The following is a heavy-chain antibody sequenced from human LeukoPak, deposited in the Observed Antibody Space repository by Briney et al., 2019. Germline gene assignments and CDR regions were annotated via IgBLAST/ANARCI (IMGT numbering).Heavy chain of an antibody. CDR2: INPNTGVT. D-gene: IGHD2-2*03. J-gene: IGHJ4*02. V-gene: IGHV1-2*02. CDR3: ARGMDIVVVAAAINF. Sequence: ASVKVSCKASGYTFTGYYLHWVRQAPGQGLEWMGWINPNTGVTNDAQKFQGRVTMTRDTSISTAYMELSRLKSDDTAVYYCARGMDIVVVAAAINFWGQGHLVTVS. CDR1: GYTFTGYY.